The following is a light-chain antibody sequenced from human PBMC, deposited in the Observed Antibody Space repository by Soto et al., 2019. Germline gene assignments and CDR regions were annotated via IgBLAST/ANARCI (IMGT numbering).Light chain of an antibody. CDR3: QQRAGRSFT. J-gene: IGKJ4*01. V-gene: IGKV3-11*01. CDR2: DAS. Sequence: EIVLTQSPATLSLSLGDRATVSCRASQSVSNYLDWYQQKPGQAPRLLIYDASNRATGIPACFSGSGSGTEHTRIIIRLEPREDAVYFCQQRAGRSFTFGGGTRVEIK. CDR1: QSVSNY.